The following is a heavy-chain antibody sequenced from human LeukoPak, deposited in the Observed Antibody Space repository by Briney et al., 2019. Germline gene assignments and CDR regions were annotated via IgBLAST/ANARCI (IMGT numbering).Heavy chain of an antibody. CDR3: ARELIVVPAASGPNWFDP. CDR2: IIPIFGTA. CDR1: GGTFGSYA. J-gene: IGHJ5*02. D-gene: IGHD2-2*01. V-gene: IGHV1-69*13. Sequence: SVKVSCKASGGTFGSYAISWVRQAPGQGLEWMGGIIPIFGTANYAQKFQGRVTITADESTSTAYMELSSLRSEDTAVYYCARELIVVPAASGPNWFDPWGQGTLVTVSS.